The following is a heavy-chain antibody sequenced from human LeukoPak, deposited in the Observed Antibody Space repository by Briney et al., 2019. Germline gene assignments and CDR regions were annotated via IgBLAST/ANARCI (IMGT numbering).Heavy chain of an antibody. D-gene: IGHD2-15*01. CDR3: ARAKTRNRPRYCSGGSCPPYYFDY. CDR2: INHRGST. Sequence: SETLSLTCAVYGGSFSGYYGSWIRQPPGKGLEWSGEINHRGSTNYNLSLKSRVTISVDTSKNQFSLKLSSVPAADTAVYYCARAKTRNRPRYCSGGSCPPYYFDYWGQGTLVTVSS. J-gene: IGHJ4*02. V-gene: IGHV4-34*01. CDR1: GGSFSGYY.